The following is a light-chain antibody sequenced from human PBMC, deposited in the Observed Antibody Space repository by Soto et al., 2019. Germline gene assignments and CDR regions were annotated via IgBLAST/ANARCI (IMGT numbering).Light chain of an antibody. Sequence: EIVLTQSPATLSLSPGERATLSCRASQNINSYLAWYQQKPGQAPRLLIYATSNTATGIPARFSGSGSGTDFTLRINSLEPEDFAVCYCQQRSSWPFTFGAGTKVDIK. J-gene: IGKJ3*01. CDR3: QQRSSWPFT. CDR1: QNINSY. CDR2: ATS. V-gene: IGKV3-11*01.